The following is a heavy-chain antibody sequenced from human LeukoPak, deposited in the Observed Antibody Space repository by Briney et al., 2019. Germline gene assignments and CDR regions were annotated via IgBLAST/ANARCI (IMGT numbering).Heavy chain of an antibody. CDR3: ARGSSPGVYGMDV. J-gene: IGHJ6*02. CDR2: IYHSGST. CDR1: GGSISSGGYY. V-gene: IGHV4-30-2*01. D-gene: IGHD2-8*01. Sequence: PSQTLSLTCTVSGGSISSGGYYWSWIRQHPGKGLEWIGYIYHSGSTYYNPSLKSRVAISVDRSKNQFSLKLSSVTAADTAVYYCARGSSPGVYGMDVWGQGTTVTVSS.